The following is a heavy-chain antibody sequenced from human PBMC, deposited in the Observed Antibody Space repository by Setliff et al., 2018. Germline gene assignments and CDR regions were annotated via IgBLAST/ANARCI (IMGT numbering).Heavy chain of an antibody. CDR3: TRTPCSSSRCLSQLDY. V-gene: IGHV3-72*01. D-gene: IGHD2-2*01. Sequence: GSLRLSCAASGFSLSDHYVDWVRQAPGKGLEWVGRFRDKASGYTTEYAASVKGRFTISRDDSKNSRDLQMSSLKTEDTAVYYCTRTPCSSSRCLSQLDYWSQGALVTVS. J-gene: IGHJ4*02. CDR2: FRDKASGYTT. CDR1: GFSLSDHY.